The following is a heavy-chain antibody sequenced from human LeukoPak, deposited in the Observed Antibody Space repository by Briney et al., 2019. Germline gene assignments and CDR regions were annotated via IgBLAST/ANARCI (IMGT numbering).Heavy chain of an antibody. CDR1: AFTFSGSA. CDR3: ARESYYGSSGYQEGIDGFDI. V-gene: IGHV3-73*01. Sequence: GGSLRLSCAASAFTFSGSAMHWVRQASGKGLEWVGRIRSKANSYATAYAASVKGRFTISRDDSKNTAYLQMNSPKTEDTAVYYCARESYYGSSGYQEGIDGFDIWGQGTMVTVSS. D-gene: IGHD3-22*01. CDR2: IRSKANSYAT. J-gene: IGHJ3*02.